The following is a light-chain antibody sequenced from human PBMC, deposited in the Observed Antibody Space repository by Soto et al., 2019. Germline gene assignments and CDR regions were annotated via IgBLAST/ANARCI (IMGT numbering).Light chain of an antibody. CDR3: QKYSNAPWT. V-gene: IGKV1-27*01. CDR2: DAY. Sequence: DIQMTQSPSSLSASVGDRVTLTCRASQYIDNYVAWYQQKPGTPPKLLIFDAYTLQSGVPSRFSGSGSGTEFILTISSLQPEDVATYYCQKYSNAPWTFGQGTKV. CDR1: QYIDNY. J-gene: IGKJ1*01.